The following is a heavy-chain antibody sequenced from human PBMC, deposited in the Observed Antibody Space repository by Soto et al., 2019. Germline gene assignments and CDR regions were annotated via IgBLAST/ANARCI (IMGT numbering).Heavy chain of an antibody. CDR1: GFTFSSYS. D-gene: IGHD4-17*01. V-gene: IGHV3-30-3*01. Sequence: QVQLVESGGGVVQPGRSLRLSCAASGFTFSSYSMHWVRQTPGKGLEWVAVISSDGSNKYYADSVKGRFTISRDNSKNTLYLQMNSLGPEDTAVYYCASPRGYGGDLDAFDIWGQGTTVTVSS. CDR3: ASPRGYGGDLDAFDI. J-gene: IGHJ3*02. CDR2: ISSDGSNK.